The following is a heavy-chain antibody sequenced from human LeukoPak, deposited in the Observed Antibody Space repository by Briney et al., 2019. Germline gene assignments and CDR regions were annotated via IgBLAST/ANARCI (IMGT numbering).Heavy chain of an antibody. J-gene: IGHJ3*02. D-gene: IGHD1-1*01. Sequence: GGSLRLSCAASGFTFSDHYMDWVRQAPGKGLEWVGRTRNKANSYTTEYAASVKGRFTISRDDSKNSLYLQMNSLKTEDTAVYYCATVVQTGGSDAFDIWGQGTMVTVSS. V-gene: IGHV3-72*01. CDR1: GFTFSDHY. CDR3: ATVVQTGGSDAFDI. CDR2: TRNKANSYTT.